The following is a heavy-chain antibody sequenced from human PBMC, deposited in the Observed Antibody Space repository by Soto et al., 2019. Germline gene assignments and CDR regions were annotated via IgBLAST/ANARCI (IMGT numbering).Heavy chain of an antibody. J-gene: IGHJ4*02. V-gene: IGHV3-30*18. CDR2: ISYDGSNK. Sequence: GGSLRFSCAASGFTFSSYGMHWVRQAPGKGLEWVAVISYDGSNKYYADSVKGRFTISGDNSKNTLYLQMNSLRAEDTAVYYCAKDVDYGIDYWGQGTLVTVSS. CDR1: GFTFSSYG. D-gene: IGHD4-17*01. CDR3: AKDVDYGIDY.